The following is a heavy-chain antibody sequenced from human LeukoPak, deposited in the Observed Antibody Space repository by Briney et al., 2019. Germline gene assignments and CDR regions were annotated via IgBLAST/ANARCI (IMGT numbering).Heavy chain of an antibody. CDR2: INPNSGGT. Sequence: ASVKVSCMASGYTFTGYYMHWVRQAPGQGLEWMGWINPNSGGTNYAQKFQGRVTMTRDTSISTAYMELSRLRSDDTAVYYCASSGDPYYYYYMDVWGKGTTVTVSS. J-gene: IGHJ6*03. CDR1: GYTFTGYY. D-gene: IGHD7-27*01. CDR3: ASSGDPYYYYYMDV. V-gene: IGHV1-2*02.